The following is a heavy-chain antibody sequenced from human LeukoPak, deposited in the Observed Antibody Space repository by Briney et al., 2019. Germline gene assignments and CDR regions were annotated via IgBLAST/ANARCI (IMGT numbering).Heavy chain of an antibody. Sequence: GGSLRLSCAASGFTFSNAWMSWVRQAPGKGLEWVSAISGSGGSTYYADSVKGRFTVSRDTSKNTLYLQMNSLRAEDTAVYYCASSGRGYSYGSETPFDYWGQGTLVTVSS. D-gene: IGHD5-18*01. CDR2: ISGSGGST. V-gene: IGHV3-23*01. CDR1: GFTFSNAW. CDR3: ASSGRGYSYGSETPFDY. J-gene: IGHJ4*02.